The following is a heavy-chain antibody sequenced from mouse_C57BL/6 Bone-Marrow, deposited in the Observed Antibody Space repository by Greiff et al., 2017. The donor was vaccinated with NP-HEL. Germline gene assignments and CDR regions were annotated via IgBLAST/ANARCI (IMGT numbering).Heavy chain of an antibody. J-gene: IGHJ1*03. D-gene: IGHD1-1*01. Sequence: VQGVESGPGLVQPSQSLSITCTVSGFSLTSYGVHWVRQSPGKGLEWLGVIWRGGSTDYNAAFMSRLSITKDNSKSQVFFKMNSLQADDTAIYYCANHYGSSYWYFDVWGTGTTVTVSS. CDR3: ANHYGSSYWYFDV. CDR1: GFSLTSYG. CDR2: IWRGGST. V-gene: IGHV2-5*01.